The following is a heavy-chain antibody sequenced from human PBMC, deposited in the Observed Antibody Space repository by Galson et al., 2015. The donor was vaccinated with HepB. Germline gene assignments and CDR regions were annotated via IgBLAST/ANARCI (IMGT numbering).Heavy chain of an antibody. Sequence: YIYYSGSTYYNPSLKSRVTISVDTSKNQFSLKLSSVTAADTAVYYCARDSDSSSSFGYWGQGTLVTVSS. CDR3: ARDSDSSSSFGY. V-gene: IGHV4-31*02. J-gene: IGHJ4*02. D-gene: IGHD6-13*01. CDR2: IYYSGST.